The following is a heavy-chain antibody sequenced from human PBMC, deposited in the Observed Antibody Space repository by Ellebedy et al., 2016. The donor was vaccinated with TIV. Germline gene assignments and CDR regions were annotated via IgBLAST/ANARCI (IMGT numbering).Heavy chain of an antibody. V-gene: IGHV4-59*08. CDR2: IYYSGST. J-gene: IGHJ6*02. CDR1: GGSISSYY. Sequence: MPSETLSLTCTVSGGSISSYYWSWIRQPPGKGLEWIGYIYYSGSTNYNPSLKSRVTISVDTSKNQFSLKLSSVTAADTAVYYCAGGVRATIYYYYYGMDVWGQGTTVTVSS. D-gene: IGHD5-12*01. CDR3: AGGVRATIYYYYYGMDV.